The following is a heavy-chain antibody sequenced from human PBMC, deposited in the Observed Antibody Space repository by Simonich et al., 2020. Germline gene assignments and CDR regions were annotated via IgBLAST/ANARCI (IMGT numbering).Heavy chain of an antibody. CDR3: ARDQGGRAAAATDY. D-gene: IGHD6-13*01. CDR1: GYTFTSYG. Sequence: QVQLVQSGAEVKKPGASVKVSCKASGYTFTSYGISCVRQAPGQGLEWMGWIREYKGNTHYAQKHQGRGTMTKDTSTSTAYMELRSLRSDDTAVYYCARDQGGRAAAATDYWGQGTLVTVSS. V-gene: IGHV1-18*01. CDR2: IREYKGNT. J-gene: IGHJ4*02.